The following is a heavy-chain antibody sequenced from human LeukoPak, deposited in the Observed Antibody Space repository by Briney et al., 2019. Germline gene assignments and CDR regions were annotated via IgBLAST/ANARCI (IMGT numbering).Heavy chain of an antibody. CDR1: GFTFSSYA. D-gene: IGHD3-22*01. CDR2: ISYDGSNK. CDR3: ARSYYDSSGYSIDY. J-gene: IGHJ4*02. Sequence: GGSLRLSCAASGFTFSSYAMHWVRQATGKGLEWVAVISYDGSNKYYADSVKGRFTISRDNSKNTLYLQMNSLRAEDTAVYYCARSYYDSSGYSIDYWGQGTLVTVSS. V-gene: IGHV3-30-3*01.